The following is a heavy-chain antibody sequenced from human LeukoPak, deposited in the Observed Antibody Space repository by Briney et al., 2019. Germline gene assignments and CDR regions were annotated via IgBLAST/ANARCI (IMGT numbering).Heavy chain of an antibody. CDR3: ADRGKYCSSTSCLGSAQVDY. Sequence: GGSLRLSCAASGFTFSSHAMSWVRQAPGKGLEWVSVISTSGGSTYYADSVKGRFTISRDNSKNTLYLQMNSLRAEDTAVYYCADRGKYCSSTSCLGSAQVDYWGQGTLVTVSS. D-gene: IGHD2-2*01. J-gene: IGHJ4*02. CDR2: ISTSGGST. V-gene: IGHV3-23*01. CDR1: GFTFSSHA.